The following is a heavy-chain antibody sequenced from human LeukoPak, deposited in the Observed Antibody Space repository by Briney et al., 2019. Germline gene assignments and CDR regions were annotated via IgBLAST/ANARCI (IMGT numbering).Heavy chain of an antibody. V-gene: IGHV1-18*01. J-gene: IGHJ4*02. CDR2: ISADNANT. CDR1: GYTFTRYG. Sequence: ASVKVSCKASGYTFTRYGISWVRQAPGQGLEWMGWISADNANTKYAQKLQGRVTVTTDTSTSTAYMELRSLRSDDTTVYYCARAPLRYFGGFDYWGQGTLVTVSS. D-gene: IGHD3-9*01. CDR3: ARAPLRYFGGFDY.